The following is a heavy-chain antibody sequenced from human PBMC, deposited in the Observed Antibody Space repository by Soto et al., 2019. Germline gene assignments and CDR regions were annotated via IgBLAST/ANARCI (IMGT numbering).Heavy chain of an antibody. V-gene: IGHV3-48*02. CDR1: GFTFSRYS. CDR2: ITSDSSTI. J-gene: IGHJ5*02. CDR3: ARDYRRAGSFDP. Sequence: GGSLRLSCEASGFTFSRYSMNWVRQAPWKGLEWISYITSDSSTIYYAASVKGRFTISRDNAKNSLFLQMNSLRDEATAMYYWARDYRRAGSFDPWGQGILVSVSS. D-gene: IGHD6-13*01.